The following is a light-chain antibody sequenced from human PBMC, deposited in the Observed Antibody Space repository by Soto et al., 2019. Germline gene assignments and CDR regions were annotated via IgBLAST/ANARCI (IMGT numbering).Light chain of an antibody. CDR1: QNIRSW. Sequence: DIQMTQSPSTLSASVGDRVTITCRASQNIRSWLAWYQQKPGKAPRLLIYTASSLESGVPSRFSGSGSGTEFTLTISSLQPDDSATYYCQQYDSGSTFGGGTKVEIK. CDR3: QQYDSGST. CDR2: TAS. V-gene: IGKV1-5*03. J-gene: IGKJ4*02.